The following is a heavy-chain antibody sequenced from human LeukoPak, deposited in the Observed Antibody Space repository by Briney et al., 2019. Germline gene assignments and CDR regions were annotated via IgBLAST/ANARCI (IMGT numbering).Heavy chain of an antibody. CDR2: IKSKADGGRA. CDR1: GFSFTDAW. J-gene: IGHJ4*02. V-gene: IGHV3-15*01. D-gene: IGHD3-22*01. CDR3: TTEKDLYYYDSSGYFH. Sequence: GGSLRLSCAASGFSFTDAWMCWVRQAPGRGLEWVGRIKSKADGGRAEYAATVKGRFFISRDDAKSTLYVQMNRLRTEDAAVYYCTTEKDLYYYDSSGYFHWGQGSLVTVSS.